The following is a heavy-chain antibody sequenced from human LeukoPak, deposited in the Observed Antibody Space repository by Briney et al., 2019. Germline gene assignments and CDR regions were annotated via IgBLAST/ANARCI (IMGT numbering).Heavy chain of an antibody. Sequence: GGSLRLSCAASGFTFSSYDMHWVRQATGKGLEWVSAIGTAGDTYHPGSVKGRFTISRENAKNSLYLQMNSLRAGDTAVYYCARGAWYSGSYRAFDIWGQGTMVTVSS. D-gene: IGHD1-26*01. V-gene: IGHV3-13*01. CDR1: GFTFSSYD. CDR3: ARGAWYSGSYRAFDI. CDR2: IGTAGDT. J-gene: IGHJ3*02.